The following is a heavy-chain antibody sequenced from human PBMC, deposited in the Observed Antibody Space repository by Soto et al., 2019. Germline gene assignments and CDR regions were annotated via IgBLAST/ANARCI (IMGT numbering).Heavy chain of an antibody. J-gene: IGHJ5*02. CDR2: IYYSGST. Sequence: SETLSLTCTVSGGSISSYYWSWIRQPPGKGLEWIGYIYYSGSTNYNPSLKSRVTISVDTSKNQFSLKLSSVTAADTAVYYCARDLGGTYHENWIDPRGQGTLVTVSS. D-gene: IGHD2-15*01. CDR1: GGSISSYY. V-gene: IGHV4-59*01. CDR3: ARDLGGTYHENWIDP.